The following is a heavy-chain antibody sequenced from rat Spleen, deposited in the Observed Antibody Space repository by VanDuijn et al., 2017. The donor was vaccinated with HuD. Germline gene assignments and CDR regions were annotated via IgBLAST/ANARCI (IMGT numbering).Heavy chain of an antibody. J-gene: IGHJ4*01. V-gene: IGHV5-20*01. D-gene: IGHD1-1*01. CDR1: GFTFSNYG. CDR2: ISYDGGST. CDR3: TTEFGYYSGSVMDA. Sequence: EVQLVESGGGLVQPGRSMKLSCAASGFTFSNYGMAWVRQAPKKGLEWVAYISYDGGSTYYRDPVKGRFTISRDNAKSTLYLQMDSLRSEDTATYYCTTEFGYYSGSVMDAWGQGASVTVSS.